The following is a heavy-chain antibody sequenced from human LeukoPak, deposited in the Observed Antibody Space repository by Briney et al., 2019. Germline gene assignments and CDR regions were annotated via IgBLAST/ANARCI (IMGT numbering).Heavy chain of an antibody. CDR1: GYTFTSYG. J-gene: IGHJ4*02. CDR3: GRFREGLYSGSSFDY. V-gene: IGHV1-18*01. D-gene: IGHD1-26*01. CDR2: ISGYNSNT. Sequence: GASVKVSCKASGYTFTSYGISWVPQAPGQGLEWMGWISGYNSNTNYAQKLQGRVTMTTETSTSTAYMELRSLRSDDTAVYYCGRFREGLYSGSSFDYWGQGTLVTVSS.